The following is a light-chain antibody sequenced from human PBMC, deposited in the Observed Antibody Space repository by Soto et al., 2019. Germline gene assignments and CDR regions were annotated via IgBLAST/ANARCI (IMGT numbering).Light chain of an antibody. Sequence: EVLLTQSPATLSLSPGERATLSCRASQSVSRFLAWYQQKPGQAPKLLVYDTSDRAAGVPGRVSGSGSGTEFTLTISGLEPEDFAVYFCQQRRHWPPTFGQGTKLDIK. CDR3: QQRRHWPPT. V-gene: IGKV3-11*01. CDR1: QSVSRF. J-gene: IGKJ2*01. CDR2: DTS.